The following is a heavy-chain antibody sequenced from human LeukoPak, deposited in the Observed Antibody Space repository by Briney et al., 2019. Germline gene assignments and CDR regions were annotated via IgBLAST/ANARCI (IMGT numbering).Heavy chain of an antibody. J-gene: IGHJ6*03. V-gene: IGHV4-39*07. CDR1: GDSISSSSYY. Sequence: PSETLSLTCTVSGDSISSSSYYWGWIRQPPEKGLEWIGSIYYSGSTYYNPSLKSRVTISVDTSKNQFSLKLSSVTAADTAVYYCARENYGYCSGGSCYYSYYYYYMDVWGKGTTVTVSS. D-gene: IGHD2-15*01. CDR2: IYYSGST. CDR3: ARENYGYCSGGSCYYSYYYYYMDV.